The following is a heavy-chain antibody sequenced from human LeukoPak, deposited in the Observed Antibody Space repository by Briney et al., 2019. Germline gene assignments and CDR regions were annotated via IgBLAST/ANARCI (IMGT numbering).Heavy chain of an antibody. Sequence: GGSLRLSCAASGFTFSSYAISWVRQAPGKGLEWVSAISGSGGSTYYADSVKGRFTISRDNSKNTLYLQMNSLRAEDTAVYYCANFKGSSWYEIGYYFDYWGQGTLVTVSS. V-gene: IGHV3-23*01. CDR2: ISGSGGST. J-gene: IGHJ4*02. D-gene: IGHD6-13*01. CDR1: GFTFSSYA. CDR3: ANFKGSSWYEIGYYFDY.